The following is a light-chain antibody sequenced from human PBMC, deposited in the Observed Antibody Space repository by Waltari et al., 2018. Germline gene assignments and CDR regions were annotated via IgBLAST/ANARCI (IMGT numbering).Light chain of an antibody. J-gene: IGKJ1*01. Sequence: VLTQSPGTLSLSPGERATLSCRASQRVANNYLAWYQQRPGQAPRLLIYAASSRATGIPDRFSGSVSGTEFTLTISRLGPEDSAVYYCHQYGLSARTFGQGTKVEI. CDR1: QRVANNY. CDR2: AAS. CDR3: HQYGLSART. V-gene: IGKV3-20*01.